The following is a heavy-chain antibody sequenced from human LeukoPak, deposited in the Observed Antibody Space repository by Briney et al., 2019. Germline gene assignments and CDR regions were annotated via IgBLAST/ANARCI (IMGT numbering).Heavy chain of an antibody. Sequence: GGSLRLSCAASGFTFSSYSMNWVRQAPGKGLEWVSSISSSSSYIYYADSVKGRFTISRDNAKNSLYLQMNSLRAEDTAVYYCARGFLRRCQLLPWYYGMDVWGQGTTVTVSS. CDR1: GFTFSSYS. D-gene: IGHD2-2*01. J-gene: IGHJ6*02. CDR2: ISSSSSYI. V-gene: IGHV3-21*01. CDR3: ARGFLRRCQLLPWYYGMDV.